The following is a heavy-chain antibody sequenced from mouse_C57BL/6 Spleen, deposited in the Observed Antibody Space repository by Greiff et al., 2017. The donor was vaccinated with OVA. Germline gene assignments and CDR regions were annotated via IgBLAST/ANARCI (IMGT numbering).Heavy chain of an antibody. D-gene: IGHD2-1*01. CDR1: GFNIKDDY. V-gene: IGHV14-4*01. CDR3: TTGGKAYFDV. Sequence: EVQLQQSGAELVRPGASVKLSCTASGFNIKDDYMHWVKQRPEQGLEWIGWIDPENGDTEYASKFQGKATITADTSSNTAYLQLSSLTSEDTAVYYCTTGGKAYFDVWGTGTTVTVSS. CDR2: IDPENGDT. J-gene: IGHJ1*03.